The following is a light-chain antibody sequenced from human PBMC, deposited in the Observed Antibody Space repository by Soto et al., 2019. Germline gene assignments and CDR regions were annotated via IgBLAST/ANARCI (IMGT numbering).Light chain of an antibody. V-gene: IGLV2-14*03. J-gene: IGLJ2*01. CDR3: SSYTSSSTVV. Sequence: QSALTQPASVSGSPGQSITISCTGTSSDVGGYNVVSWYQQHPGKAPKLKIYDVTNRPSGVSNRFSGSKSGNTASLTISGLQAEDEADYYCSSYTSSSTVVFGGGTKVTVL. CDR1: SSDVGGYNV. CDR2: DVT.